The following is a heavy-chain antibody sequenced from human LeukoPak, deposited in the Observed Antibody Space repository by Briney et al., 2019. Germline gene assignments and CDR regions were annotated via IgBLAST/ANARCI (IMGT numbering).Heavy chain of an antibody. Sequence: SETLSFTCTVSGGSISGYYWSWIRQPPGKGLEWIGYIYTSGNSNYNPSLKSRVIISVDTSKNQFSLRLTSVTAADTAVFYCAREGRQDYVYFDYWGQGSLVTVSS. CDR2: IYTSGNS. V-gene: IGHV4-59*01. CDR3: AREGRQDYVYFDY. CDR1: GGSISGYY. J-gene: IGHJ4*02. D-gene: IGHD4-17*01.